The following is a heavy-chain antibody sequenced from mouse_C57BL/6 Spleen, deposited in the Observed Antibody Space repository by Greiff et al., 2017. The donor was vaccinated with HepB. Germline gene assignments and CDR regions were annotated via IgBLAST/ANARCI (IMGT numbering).Heavy chain of an antibody. D-gene: IGHD1-1*01. CDR1: GYSFTDYN. V-gene: IGHV1-39*01. Sequence: VQLQQSGPELVKPGASVKISCKASGYSFTDYNMNWVKQSPGKGLEWIGFINPNYGTTSYNQKFKGKATLTVNKSSSTAYMQLNSLTSEDSAVYYCARGKYYYDGREYDYWGQGTTLTVST. CDR3: ARGKYYYDGREYDY. J-gene: IGHJ2*01. CDR2: INPNYGTT.